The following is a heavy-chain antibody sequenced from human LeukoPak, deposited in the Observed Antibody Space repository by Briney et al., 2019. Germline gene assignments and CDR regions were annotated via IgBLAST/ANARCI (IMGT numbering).Heavy chain of an antibody. CDR1: GYSISSGYY. D-gene: IGHD4-23*01. CDR2: IYYSGST. V-gene: IGHV4-61*01. CDR3: ARDIRRASLGGTSRGAFDI. J-gene: IGHJ3*02. Sequence: SETLSLTCTVSGYSISSGYYWGWIRQPPGKGLEWIGYIYYSGSTNYNPSLKSRVTISVDTSKNQFSLKLSSVTAADTAVYYCARDIRRASLGGTSRGAFDIWGQGTTVTVSS.